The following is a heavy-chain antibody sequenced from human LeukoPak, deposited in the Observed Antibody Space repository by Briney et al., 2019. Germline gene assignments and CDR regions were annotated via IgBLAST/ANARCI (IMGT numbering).Heavy chain of an antibody. V-gene: IGHV3-30*18. CDR3: ANVRLNSGSYALDY. Sequence: PGGSLRLSCAASGFTFSSYGMHWVRQAPGKGLEWVAVISYDGSNKYYADSVKGRFTISRDNSKNTLYLQMNSLRAEDTAVYYCANVRLNSGSYALDYWGQGTLVTVSS. CDR2: ISYDGSNK. D-gene: IGHD1-26*01. CDR1: GFTFSSYG. J-gene: IGHJ4*02.